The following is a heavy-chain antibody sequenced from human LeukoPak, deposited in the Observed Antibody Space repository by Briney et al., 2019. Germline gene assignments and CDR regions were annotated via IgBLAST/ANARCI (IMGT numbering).Heavy chain of an antibody. D-gene: IGHD3-16*02. CDR2: IYYSGST. J-gene: IGHJ5*02. CDR3: ARGIMITFGGVIALDWFDP. Sequence: SETLTLTCTVSGGSISSSSYYWGWLRQPPGKGLEWIGSIYYSGSTNYNPSLKSRVTISVDTSKNQFSLKLSSVTAADTAVYYCARGIMITFGGVIALDWFDPWGQGTLVTVSS. V-gene: IGHV4-39*07. CDR1: GGSISSSSYY.